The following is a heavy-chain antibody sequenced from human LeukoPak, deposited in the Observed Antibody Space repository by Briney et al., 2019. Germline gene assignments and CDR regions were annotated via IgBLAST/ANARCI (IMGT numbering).Heavy chain of an antibody. D-gene: IGHD6-19*01. CDR1: GFTFSSYW. J-gene: IGHJ4*02. CDR2: INSDGSST. Sequence: GGSLRLSCAASGFTFSSYWMHWVRQAPGKGLVWVSRINSDGSSTSYADSVKGRFTISRDNAKSTLYLQMNSLRAEDTAVYYCARVSRGSGWDRGDYWGQGTLVTVSS. CDR3: ARVSRGSGWDRGDY. V-gene: IGHV3-74*01.